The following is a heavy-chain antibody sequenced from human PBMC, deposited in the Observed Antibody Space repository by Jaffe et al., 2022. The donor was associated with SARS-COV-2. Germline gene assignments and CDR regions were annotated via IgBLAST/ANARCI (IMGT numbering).Heavy chain of an antibody. J-gene: IGHJ6*02. CDR1: GFTFSSYA. CDR2: VSNDGTRA. Sequence: QLVESGGGLVQPGGSRRLSCATSGFTFSSYAMHWVRQAPGKGLEYVSAVSNDGTRAYYADSVRGRFTISRDNSKNTLYLQMGSLRVEDMAVYYCARDLSGGGLDVWGQGTTVTVSS. V-gene: IGHV3-64*07. CDR3: ARDLSGGGLDV.